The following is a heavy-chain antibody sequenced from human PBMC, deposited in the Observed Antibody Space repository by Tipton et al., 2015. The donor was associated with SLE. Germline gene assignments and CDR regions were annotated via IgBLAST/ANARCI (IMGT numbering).Heavy chain of an antibody. CDR1: GGSFSGYY. J-gene: IGHJ6*02. Sequence: TLSLTCAVYGGSFSGYYWSWIRQPPGKGLEWIGEINHSGSTNYNPSLKSRVTISVDTSKNQFSLKLSSVTAADTAVYYCAGGGVCSGGSCYYYYYYYGVDVWGQGTTVTVSS. CDR3: AGGGVCSGGSCYYYYYYYGVDV. D-gene: IGHD2-15*01. CDR2: INHSGST. V-gene: IGHV4-34*01.